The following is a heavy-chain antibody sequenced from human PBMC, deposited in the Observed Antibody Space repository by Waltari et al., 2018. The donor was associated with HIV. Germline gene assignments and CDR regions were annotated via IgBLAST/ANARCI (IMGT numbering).Heavy chain of an antibody. Sequence: EVQLVESGGGLVQPGGSLRLSCAASGFTFRNYWMSWGRQAPGKGREWVANIKQDGSEKDYVDSVKGRFTISRDNAKNSLYLQMNSLRAEDTAVYYCARVSGGGFDYWGQGTLVTVSS. CDR3: ARVSGGGFDY. CDR2: IKQDGSEK. J-gene: IGHJ4*02. V-gene: IGHV3-7*01. CDR1: GFTFRNYW. D-gene: IGHD3-16*01.